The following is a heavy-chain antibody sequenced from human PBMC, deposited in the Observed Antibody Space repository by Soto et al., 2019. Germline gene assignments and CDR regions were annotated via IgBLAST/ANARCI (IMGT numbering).Heavy chain of an antibody. D-gene: IGHD2-2*01. CDR1: GGSISSYY. V-gene: IGHV4-59*08. J-gene: IGHJ6*03. CDR3: ARQGPPYCSSTSCRHRKYYYYYMDV. CDR2: IYYSGST. Sequence: SETLSLTCTVSGGSISSYYWSWIRQPPGKGLEWIGYIYYSGSTNYNPSLKSRVTISVDTSKNQFSLKLGSVTAADTAVYYCARQGPPYCSSTSCRHRKYYYYYMDVWGKGTTVTVSS.